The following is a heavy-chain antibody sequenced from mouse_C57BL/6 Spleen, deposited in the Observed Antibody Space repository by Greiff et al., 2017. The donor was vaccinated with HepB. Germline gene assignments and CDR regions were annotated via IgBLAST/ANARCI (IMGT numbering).Heavy chain of an antibody. J-gene: IGHJ3*01. V-gene: IGHV5-4*03. CDR1: GFTFSSYA. CDR2: ISDGGSYT. D-gene: IGHD2-4*01. Sequence: EVKLVESGGGLVKPGGSLKLSCAASGFTFSSYAMSWVRQTPEKRLEWVATISDGGSYTYYPDNVKGRFTISRDNAKNNLYLQMSHLKSEDTAMYYCARADYDYDVWFAYWGQGTLVTVSA. CDR3: ARADYDYDVWFAY.